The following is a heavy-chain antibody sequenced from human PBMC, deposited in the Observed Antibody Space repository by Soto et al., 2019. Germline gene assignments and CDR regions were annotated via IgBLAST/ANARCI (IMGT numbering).Heavy chain of an antibody. CDR3: AKIEMGWFAH. CDR2: ISGSGGHT. V-gene: IGHV3-23*01. CDR1: GFSLFSYA. J-gene: IGHJ5*02. D-gene: IGHD2-8*01. Sequence: GGSLRLSCTGSGFSLFSYAMSWARQAPGKGLEWVSTISGSGGHTYYADSVKGRFVVSRDNDKTTVYLHMSSLTGEDTAVYFCAKIEMGWFAHWGQGTQVTVSS.